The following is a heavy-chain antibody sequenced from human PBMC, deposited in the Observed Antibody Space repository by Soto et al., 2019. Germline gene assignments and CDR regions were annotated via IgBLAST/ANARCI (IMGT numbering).Heavy chain of an antibody. Sequence: GGSLRLSCAASGFTFSSYGMHWVRQAPDKGLEWVAVISYDGTNKYYADSVKGRFTISRDNSKNTLYLQMNSLRAEDTAVYFCAKSGWFQDPWYYYGMDVWGQGTTVTVSS. J-gene: IGHJ6*02. CDR1: GFTFSSYG. V-gene: IGHV3-30*18. D-gene: IGHD6-19*01. CDR3: AKSGWFQDPWYYYGMDV. CDR2: ISYDGTNK.